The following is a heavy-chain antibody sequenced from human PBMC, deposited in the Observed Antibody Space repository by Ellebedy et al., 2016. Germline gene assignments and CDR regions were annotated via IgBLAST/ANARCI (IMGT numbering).Heavy chain of an antibody. Sequence: SETLSLXXTVSGGSTSSGTYYWTWIRQPAGKGLEWIGRIYTSGSPVYNPSLKSGVTMSLDTSKNHFSLELNSVTAADTAVYYCASLTIPGGSEFWGQGTLVTVSS. CDR3: ASLTIPGGSEF. J-gene: IGHJ4*02. D-gene: IGHD3-3*01. CDR1: GGSTSSGTYY. CDR2: IYTSGSP. V-gene: IGHV4-61*02.